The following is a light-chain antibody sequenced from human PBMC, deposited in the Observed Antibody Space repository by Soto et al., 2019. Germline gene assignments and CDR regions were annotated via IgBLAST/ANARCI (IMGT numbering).Light chain of an antibody. Sequence: EIVLTQSPGTLSLSPGERATLSCRASQSVRKNYLAWYQQKPGQAPRLLVYDASSRATGIPDRFSGSGSGTDFTLSISRREPEDCAVYYCQQYGSSPRTFGQGTKLEIK. J-gene: IGKJ2*01. CDR2: DAS. V-gene: IGKV3-20*01. CDR3: QQYGSSPRT. CDR1: QSVRKNY.